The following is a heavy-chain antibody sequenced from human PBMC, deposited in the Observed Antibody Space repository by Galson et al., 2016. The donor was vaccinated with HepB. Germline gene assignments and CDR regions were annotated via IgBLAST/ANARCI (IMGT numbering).Heavy chain of an antibody. CDR2: ISAYTGHT. J-gene: IGHJ6*02. V-gene: IGHV1-18*04. CDR1: GYTFTSYG. D-gene: IGHD5-18*01. Sequence: SVKVSCKASGYTFTSYGISWVRQAPGQGLEWMGWISAYTGHTNYAQKLQGRVTMTTDTSTSTAYMELRSLRSDDTAVYYCARDGTAMPPGYYYHYYGMDVWGQGNPGHRLL. CDR3: ARDGTAMPPGYYYHYYGMDV.